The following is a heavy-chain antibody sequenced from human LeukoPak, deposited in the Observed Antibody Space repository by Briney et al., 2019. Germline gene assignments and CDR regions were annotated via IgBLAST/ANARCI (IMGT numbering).Heavy chain of an antibody. V-gene: IGHV3-23*01. CDR2: IGGSGAST. J-gene: IGHJ4*02. CDR3: ARKAGYYYGSGDY. D-gene: IGHD3-10*01. Sequence: GSLRLSCAASGFTFSSYAMSWVRQAPGKVLEWVSTIGGSGASTYYADSVKGRFTISRDNSKNTLYLQMNSLRVEDTAVYYCARKAGYYYGSGDYWGQGTLVTVSS. CDR1: GFTFSSYA.